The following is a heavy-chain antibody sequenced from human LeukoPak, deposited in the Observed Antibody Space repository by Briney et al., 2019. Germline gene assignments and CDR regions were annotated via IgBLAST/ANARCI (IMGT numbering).Heavy chain of an antibody. CDR2: ISSSSSYI. CDR3: ARGAGRDTYGTDV. V-gene: IGHV3-21*01. Sequence: GGSLRLSCAASGFTLSSYSMNCVRQAPGKGLEWVSSISSSSSYIYYADSVKGRFTISRDNAKNSLYLQMNSLRAEDTAVYYCARGAGRDTYGTDVWGQGTTVTVSS. J-gene: IGHJ6*02. D-gene: IGHD5-18*01. CDR1: GFTLSSYS.